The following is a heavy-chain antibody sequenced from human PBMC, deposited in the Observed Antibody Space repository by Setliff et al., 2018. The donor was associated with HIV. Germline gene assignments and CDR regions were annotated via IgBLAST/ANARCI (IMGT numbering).Heavy chain of an antibody. Sequence: PGESLKISCEGSGYNFATYWIGWVRQMPGKGLEWVGVIYPGDSNTKYSPSFQGQVTLSVDKSISTAYLQWSSLKASDTAMYYCATPISITSGSAFDYWGQGTLVTVSS. CDR3: ATPISITSGSAFDY. V-gene: IGHV5-51*01. CDR2: IYPGDSNT. J-gene: IGHJ4*02. D-gene: IGHD2-2*01. CDR1: GYNFATYW.